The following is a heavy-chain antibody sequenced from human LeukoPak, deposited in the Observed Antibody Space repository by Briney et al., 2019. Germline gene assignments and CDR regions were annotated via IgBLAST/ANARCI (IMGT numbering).Heavy chain of an antibody. CDR2: IYYSGIT. CDR1: GGSISSDDYY. J-gene: IGHJ4*02. Sequence: PSETLSLTCTVSGGSISSDDYYWSWIRQPPGKGLEWIGYIYYSGITYYNPSLKSRVTISVDTSKNQFSLKLSSVTAADTAVYYCARSSDYYGGYFDYWGQGTLVTVSS. V-gene: IGHV4-30-4*02. D-gene: IGHD3-22*01. CDR3: ARSSDYYGGYFDY.